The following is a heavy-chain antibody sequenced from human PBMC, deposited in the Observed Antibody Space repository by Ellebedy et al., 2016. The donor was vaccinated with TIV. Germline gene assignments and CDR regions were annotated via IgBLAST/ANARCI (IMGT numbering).Heavy chain of an antibody. V-gene: IGHV3-21*01. CDR3: ARAVAYYGGAELDS. CDR1: GFAFRSYS. Sequence: GESLKISCAASGFAFRSYSMHWVRQAPGKGLELVASISASSTYIDYADSVQGRFTISRDTAKNSLYLQMNSLRAEDTAVYYCARAVAYYGGAELDSWGQGALVTVSS. CDR2: ISASSTYI. D-gene: IGHD2-21*01. J-gene: IGHJ5*01.